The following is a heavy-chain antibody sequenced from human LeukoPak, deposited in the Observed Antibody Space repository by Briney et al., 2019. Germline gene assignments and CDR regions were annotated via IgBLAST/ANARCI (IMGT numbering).Heavy chain of an antibody. J-gene: IGHJ4*02. D-gene: IGHD1-1*01. CDR1: GSTLRGYG. Sequence: GGSLRLSCAASGSTLRGYGMHWVRQAPGKGLEWVAFIRYDGSDKSYADSVKGRFTISRDNSENTLYLQINSLRVEDTAVYYCAKDTPTTGYHLDSWGQGTLVTVSS. CDR3: AKDTPTTGYHLDS. V-gene: IGHV3-30*02. CDR2: IRYDGSDK.